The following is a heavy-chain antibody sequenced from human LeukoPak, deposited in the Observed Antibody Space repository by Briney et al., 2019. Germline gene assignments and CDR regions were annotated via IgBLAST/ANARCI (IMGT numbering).Heavy chain of an antibody. D-gene: IGHD3-9*01. CDR2: INAGNGNT. CDR3: ARDSGYDILTGTDWFDP. CDR1: GYTFTSYA. V-gene: IGHV1-3*01. Sequence: ASVKVSCKASGYTFTSYAMHWVRQAPGQRLEWMGWINAGNGNTKYSQEFQGRVTITRDTSASTAYMELSSLRSEDTAVYYCARDSGYDILTGTDWFDPWGQGTLVTVSS. J-gene: IGHJ5*02.